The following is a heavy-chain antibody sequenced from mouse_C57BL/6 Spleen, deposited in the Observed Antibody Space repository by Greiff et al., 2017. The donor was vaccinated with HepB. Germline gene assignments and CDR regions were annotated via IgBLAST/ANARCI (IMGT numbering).Heavy chain of an antibody. CDR1: GFNIKDDY. Sequence: VQLQQSGAELVRPGASVKLSCTASGFNIKDDYMHWVKQRPEQGLEWIGWIDPENGDTEYASKFQGKATITADTSSNTAYLQLSSLTSEDTAVYYCTTHRGYYGSSYWYFDVWGTGTTVTVSS. D-gene: IGHD1-1*01. V-gene: IGHV14-4*01. J-gene: IGHJ1*03. CDR3: TTHRGYYGSSYWYFDV. CDR2: IDPENGDT.